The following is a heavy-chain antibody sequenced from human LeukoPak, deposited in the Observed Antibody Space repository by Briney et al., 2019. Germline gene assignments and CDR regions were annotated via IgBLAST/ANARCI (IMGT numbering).Heavy chain of an antibody. D-gene: IGHD2-21*02. CDR3: AKDREHIVVVTAIGFGP. J-gene: IGHJ5*02. CDR2: ISGSGGST. CDR1: GFTFSSYA. Sequence: GGSLRLSCAAPGFTFSSYAMSWVRQAPGKGLEWVSAISGSGGSTYYADSVKGRFTISRDNSKNTLYLQMNSLRAEDTAVYYCAKDREHIVVVTAIGFGPWGQGTLVTVSS. V-gene: IGHV3-23*01.